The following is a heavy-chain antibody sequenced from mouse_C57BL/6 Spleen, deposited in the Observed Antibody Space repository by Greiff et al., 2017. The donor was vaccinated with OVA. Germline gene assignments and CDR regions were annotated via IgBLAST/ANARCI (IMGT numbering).Heavy chain of an antibody. Sequence: EVKLVESGGGLVKPGGSLKLSCAASGFTFSDYGMHWVRQAPEKGLEWVAYISSGSSTIYYADTVKGRFTISRDNAKNTLFLQMTSLRSEDTAMYYCARQIYGNYEWFAYWGQGTLVTVSA. CDR1: GFTFSDYG. CDR2: ISSGSSTI. D-gene: IGHD2-1*01. V-gene: IGHV5-17*01. CDR3: ARQIYGNYEWFAY. J-gene: IGHJ3*01.